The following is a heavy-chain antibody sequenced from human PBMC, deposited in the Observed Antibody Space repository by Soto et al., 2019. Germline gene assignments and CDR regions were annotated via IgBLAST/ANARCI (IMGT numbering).Heavy chain of an antibody. CDR2: IWYDGSNK. D-gene: IGHD2-15*01. CDR3: ARDPYVKLHYFDY. CDR1: GFTFSSYG. V-gene: IGHV3-33*01. J-gene: IGHJ4*02. Sequence: GGSLRLSCAASGFTFSSYGMHWVRQAPGKGLEWVAVIWYDGSNKYYADSVKGRFTISRDNAKNSLYLQMNSLRAEDTAVYYCARDPYVKLHYFDYWGQGTLVTVSS.